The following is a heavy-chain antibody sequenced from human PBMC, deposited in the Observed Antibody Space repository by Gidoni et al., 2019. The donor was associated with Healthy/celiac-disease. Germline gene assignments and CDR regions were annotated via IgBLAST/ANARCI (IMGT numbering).Heavy chain of an antibody. CDR2: ISSSSSYI. V-gene: IGHV3-21*01. D-gene: IGHD6-13*01. CDR3: ARDSRAGDYYYGMDV. Sequence: EVQLVASGGGLVKPGGSLRLSCAASGFTFRSYSMNWVRQAPGKGLEWVSSISSSSSYIYYADSVKGRFTISRDNAKNSLYLQMNSLRAEDTAVYYCARDSRAGDYYYGMDVWGQGTTVTVSS. CDR1: GFTFRSYS. J-gene: IGHJ6*02.